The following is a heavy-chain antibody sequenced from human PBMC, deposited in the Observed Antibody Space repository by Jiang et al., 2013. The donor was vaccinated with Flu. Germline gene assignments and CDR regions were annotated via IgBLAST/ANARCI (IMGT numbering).Heavy chain of an antibody. D-gene: IGHD5-18*01. Sequence: SGYTFTDYYMNWVRQAPGQRLEWMGWVNPNGGDTNYAQKFEGRVTMTRDTPISTAYMELSRLTSDDTAVYYCARDVADTSSSVWFDPWGQGTLVTVSS. CDR1: GYTFTDYY. CDR2: VNPNGGDT. J-gene: IGHJ5*02. V-gene: IGHV1-2*02. CDR3: ARDVADTSSSVWFDP.